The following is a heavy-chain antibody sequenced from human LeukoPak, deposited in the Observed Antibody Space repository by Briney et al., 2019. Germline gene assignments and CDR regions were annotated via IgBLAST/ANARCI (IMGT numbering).Heavy chain of an antibody. D-gene: IGHD5-12*01. V-gene: IGHV4-59*01. CDR2: IYHSGST. CDR1: GGSISSYY. J-gene: IGHJ6*03. Sequence: SETLSLTCTVSGGSISSYYWSWIRQPPGKGLEWIGSIYHSGSTYYNPSLKSRVTISVDTSKNQFSLKLSSVTAADTAVYYCARSGQDIVATLSLYYYYYYMDVWGKGTTVTVSS. CDR3: ARSGQDIVATLSLYYYYYYMDV.